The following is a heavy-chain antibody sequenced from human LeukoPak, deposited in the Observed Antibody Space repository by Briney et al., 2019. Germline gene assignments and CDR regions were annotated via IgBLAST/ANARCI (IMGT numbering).Heavy chain of an antibody. V-gene: IGHV1-69*04. D-gene: IGHD3-16*01. Sequence: SVKVSCKASGGTFSSYAISWVRQAPGQGLEWMGRIIPILGIANYAQKFQGRVAITADKSTSTAYMELSSLRSEDTAVYYCARDRADTFGGVWDYWGQGTLVTVSS. CDR3: ARDRADTFGGVWDY. J-gene: IGHJ4*02. CDR2: IIPILGIA. CDR1: GGTFSSYA.